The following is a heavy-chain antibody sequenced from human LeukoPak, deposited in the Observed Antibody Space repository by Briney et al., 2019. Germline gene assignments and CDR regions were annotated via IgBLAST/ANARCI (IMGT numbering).Heavy chain of an antibody. CDR3: AREMGYYYGSGSYYNPPGY. D-gene: IGHD3-10*01. CDR2: INPSGGST. Sequence: ASVKVSCKASGYTFTSYYMHWVRQAPGQGLEWMGIINPSGGSTSYAQKFQGRVTMTRDTSTNTVYMELSSLRSEDTAVYYCAREMGYYYGSGSYYNPPGYWGQGTLVTVSS. J-gene: IGHJ4*02. V-gene: IGHV1-46*01. CDR1: GYTFTSYY.